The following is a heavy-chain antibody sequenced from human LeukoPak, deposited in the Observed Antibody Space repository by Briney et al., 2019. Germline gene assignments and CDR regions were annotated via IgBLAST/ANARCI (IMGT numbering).Heavy chain of an antibody. V-gene: IGHV1-18*01. CDR3: ARDRYDYVWGSYRTPFDY. D-gene: IGHD3-16*02. CDR1: GYTFTSYG. J-gene: IGHJ4*02. CDR2: ISAYNGNT. Sequence: ASVKVSCKASGYTFTSYGISWVRQAPGQGLEWMGWISAYNGNTNYAQRLQGRVTMTTDTSTSTAYMELRSLRSDDTAVYYCARDRYDYVWGSYRTPFDYWGQGTLVTVSS.